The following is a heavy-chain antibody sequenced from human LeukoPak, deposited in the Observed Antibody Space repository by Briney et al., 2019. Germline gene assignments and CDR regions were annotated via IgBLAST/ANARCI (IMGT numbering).Heavy chain of an antibody. V-gene: IGHV3-53*01. CDR2: LHSGASV. CDR1: GFTVRSSY. J-gene: IGHJ4*02. Sequence: PGGSLRLSCAVSGFTVRSSYMSWVRQAPGKGLEWVSILHSGASVYYTDSVKGRFTISRDNSRNTLYLQMNSLRAEDTAVYYCAKGGYYDILTGYHFDYWGQGTLVTVSS. CDR3: AKGGYYDILTGYHFDY. D-gene: IGHD3-9*01.